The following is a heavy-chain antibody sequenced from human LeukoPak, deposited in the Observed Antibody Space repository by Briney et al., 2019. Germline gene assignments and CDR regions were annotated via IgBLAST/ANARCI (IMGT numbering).Heavy chain of an antibody. V-gene: IGHV1-18*01. J-gene: IGHJ3*02. D-gene: IGHD6-13*01. CDR1: GYTFTSYG. Sequence: ASVKVSCKASGYTFTSYGISWVRQAPGQGLEWMGWISAYNGNTNYAQKLQGRVTVTTDTSTSTAYMELRSLRSDDTAVYYCARGDSSSWWSAFDIWGQGTMVTVSS. CDR3: ARGDSSSWWSAFDI. CDR2: ISAYNGNT.